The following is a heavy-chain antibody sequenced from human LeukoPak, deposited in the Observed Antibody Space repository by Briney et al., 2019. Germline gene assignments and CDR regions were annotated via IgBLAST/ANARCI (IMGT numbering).Heavy chain of an antibody. CDR2: LYSSGTT. CDR3: ARGGFGPSDALDI. D-gene: IGHD2-15*01. V-gene: IGHV3-53*01. CDR1: GFSVSIKY. J-gene: IGHJ3*02. Sequence: GGSLRLSCAASGFSVSIKYMNWVRQAPGKGLEWVSILYSSGTTYYANSVKGRFTISRDNSENKLFLQMNSLRAEDTAVYYCARGGFGPSDALDIWGQGTMVTVSS.